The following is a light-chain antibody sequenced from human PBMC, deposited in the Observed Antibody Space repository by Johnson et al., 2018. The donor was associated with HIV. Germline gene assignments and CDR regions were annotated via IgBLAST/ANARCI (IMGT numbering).Light chain of an antibody. J-gene: IGLJ1*01. CDR1: SSNIGNNY. Sequence: QSVLTQPPSVSAAPGQKVTISCSGSSSNIGNNYVSWYQQFPETAPKLLIYEDNRRPSGTPDRFSGSKSGTSATLGITGLQTGDEADYYCGTWDSSLSSYVFGTGTKVTAL. CDR3: GTWDSSLSSYV. CDR2: EDN. V-gene: IGLV1-51*02.